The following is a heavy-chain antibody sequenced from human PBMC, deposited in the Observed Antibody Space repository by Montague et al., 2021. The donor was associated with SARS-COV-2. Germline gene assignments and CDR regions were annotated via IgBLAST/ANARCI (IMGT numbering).Heavy chain of an antibody. V-gene: IGHV4-34*01. CDR1: GGSFSNYY. D-gene: IGHD6-19*01. CDR2: INHTGST. CDR3: ARPFRMGMACTLLLT. Sequence: SETLSLTCAVHGGSFSNYYWTWIRQSPGKGLEWIGEINHTGSTTYNPSLKSRVTISVDTSKNQFSLKLTSVTAADTALYYCARPFRMGMACTLLLTWGQGTLVTVSS. J-gene: IGHJ5*02.